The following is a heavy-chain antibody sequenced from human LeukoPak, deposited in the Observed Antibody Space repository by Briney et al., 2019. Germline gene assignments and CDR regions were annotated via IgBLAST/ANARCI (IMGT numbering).Heavy chain of an antibody. J-gene: IGHJ4*02. V-gene: IGHV5-51*01. CDR2: IYPGDSDT. D-gene: IGHD3-10*01. CDR3: AKRYSYGSGTYYFDY. CDR1: DYSFTNYW. Sequence: GESLKISCKGSDYSFTNYWIGWVRQMSGKGLEWMGIIYPGDSDTRYSPSFQGRVTISADKSINTAYLQWSSLKASDTAMYYCAKRYSYGSGTYYFDYWGQGTLVTVSS.